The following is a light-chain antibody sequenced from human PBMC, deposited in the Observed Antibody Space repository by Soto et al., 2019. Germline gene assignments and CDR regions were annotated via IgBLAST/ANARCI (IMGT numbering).Light chain of an antibody. CDR2: GAS. Sequence: EIVMTQSPATLSVSPGERATLSCRASQSVSNNLAWYQKKPGQAPRLLIYGASTRATSIPARFSGSGSGTEFTLTISSLQSEDFALYYCQQYNNWWTFGQGTRVDIK. J-gene: IGKJ1*01. CDR3: QQYNNWWT. CDR1: QSVSNN. V-gene: IGKV3-15*01.